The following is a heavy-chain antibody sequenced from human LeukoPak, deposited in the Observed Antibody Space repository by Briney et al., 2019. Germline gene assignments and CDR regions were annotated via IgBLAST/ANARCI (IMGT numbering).Heavy chain of an antibody. Sequence: PGGSLRLSCAASGFTFSSYGMHWVRQAPGKGLEWVAFIRYDGSNKYYADSVKGRFTISRDNSKNTLYLQMNSLRAEDTAVYYCAKETSMVRGVIGEGFDYWGQGTLVTVSS. D-gene: IGHD3-10*01. CDR2: IRYDGSNK. CDR1: GFTFSSYG. CDR3: AKETSMVRGVIGEGFDY. V-gene: IGHV3-30*02. J-gene: IGHJ4*02.